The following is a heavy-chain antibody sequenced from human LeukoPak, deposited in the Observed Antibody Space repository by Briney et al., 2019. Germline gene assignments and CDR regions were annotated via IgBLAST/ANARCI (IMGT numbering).Heavy chain of an antibody. D-gene: IGHD3-10*01. CDR1: GFNFGSYS. J-gene: IGHJ4*02. V-gene: IGHV3-23*01. CDR2: MSADSATT. Sequence: GGSLRLSCAASGFNFGSYSMTWVRQAPGKGLEWVSVMSADSATTFYADSVKGRFTISRDNAKNTVFLQMSSLRAEDTALYYCARKSTSGNYPLDYWGQGTLVTVSS. CDR3: ARKSTSGNYPLDY.